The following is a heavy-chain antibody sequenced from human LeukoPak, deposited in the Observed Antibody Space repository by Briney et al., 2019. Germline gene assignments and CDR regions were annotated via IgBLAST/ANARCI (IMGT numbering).Heavy chain of an antibody. V-gene: IGHV3-66*01. CDR2: IYTGGST. Sequence: GGSLRLSCAASGFTVSSNCMSWVRQAPGKGLEWVSAIYTGGSTYYAGSVKGRFTISRDNSKNTLYLQMNSLRAEDTAVYYCARNLYYYDSSGYYYYWGQGTLVTVSS. CDR3: ARNLYYYDSSGYYYY. D-gene: IGHD3-22*01. CDR1: GFTVSSNC. J-gene: IGHJ4*02.